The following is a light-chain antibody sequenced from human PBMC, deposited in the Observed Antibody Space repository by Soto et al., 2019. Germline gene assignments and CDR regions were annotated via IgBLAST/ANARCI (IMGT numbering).Light chain of an antibody. CDR2: GAS. Sequence: IVLTQSQATLSVSPGERATLSCRASQSVNVNLAWYRQKPGQAPRLLIYGASVRATGIPARFSGSGSGTEFTLSISSLQSEAFGVYFCQQYSSWPNTFGQGPKLEIK. J-gene: IGKJ2*01. CDR3: QQYSSWPNT. CDR1: QSVNVN. V-gene: IGKV3-15*01.